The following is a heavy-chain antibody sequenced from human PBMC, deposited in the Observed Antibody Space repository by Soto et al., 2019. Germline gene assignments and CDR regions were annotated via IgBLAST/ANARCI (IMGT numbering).Heavy chain of an antibody. V-gene: IGHV1-3*05. CDR2: INAGNGNT. Sequence: QVQLVQSGAEEKKPGASVKVSCKASGYTFTSYAMHWVRQAPGQRLEWMGWINAGNGNTKYSQKFQGRVPITRDTSASTAYMELSSLRSEDTAVYYCARDPSYYGMDVWGQGTTVTVSS. CDR3: ARDPSYYGMDV. J-gene: IGHJ6*02. CDR1: GYTFTSYA.